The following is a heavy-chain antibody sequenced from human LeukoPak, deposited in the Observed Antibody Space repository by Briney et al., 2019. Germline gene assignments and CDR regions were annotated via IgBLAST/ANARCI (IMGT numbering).Heavy chain of an antibody. CDR3: ARGRGLVRGVIMGYYYYYMDV. CDR1: GYTFTSYD. CDR2: MNPNSGNT. D-gene: IGHD3-10*01. Sequence: ASVKVSCKASGYTFTSYDINWVRQATGQGLEWMGWMNPNSGNTGYAQKFQGRVTMTRNTSISTAYMELSSLRSEDTAVYYCARGRGLVRGVIMGYYYYYMDVWGKGTTVTISS. V-gene: IGHV1-8*01. J-gene: IGHJ6*03.